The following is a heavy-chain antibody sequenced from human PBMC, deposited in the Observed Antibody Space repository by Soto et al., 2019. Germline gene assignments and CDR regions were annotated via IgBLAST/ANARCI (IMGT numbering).Heavy chain of an antibody. CDR3: ARAYGGNSGGFDY. D-gene: IGHD4-17*01. Sequence: SETLSLTCAVYGGSFSGYYWSWIRQPPGKGLEWIGEINHSGSTNYNPSLKSRVTISVDTSKNQFSLKLSSVTAADTAVYYCARAYGGNSGGFDYWGKGTLVTVSS. CDR1: GGSFSGYY. V-gene: IGHV4-34*01. CDR2: INHSGST. J-gene: IGHJ4*02.